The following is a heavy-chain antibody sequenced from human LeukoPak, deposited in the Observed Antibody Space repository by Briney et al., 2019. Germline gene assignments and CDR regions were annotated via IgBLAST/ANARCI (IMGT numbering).Heavy chain of an antibody. CDR2: MNPNSGNT. D-gene: IGHD1-7*01. V-gene: IGHV1-8*01. CDR1: GYTFTSYD. J-gene: IGHJ4*02. CDR3: ARDNGNYGDY. Sequence: ASMKVSCKASGYTFTSYDINWVRQATGQGLEWMGWMNPNSGNTGYAQKLQGRVTMTTDTSTSTAYMELRSLRSDDTAVYYCARDNGNYGDYWGQGTLVTVSS.